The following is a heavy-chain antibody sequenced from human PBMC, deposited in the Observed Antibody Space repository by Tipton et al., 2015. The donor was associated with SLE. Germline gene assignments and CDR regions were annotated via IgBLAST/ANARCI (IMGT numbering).Heavy chain of an antibody. CDR2: VYDTGNT. J-gene: IGHJ4*02. Sequence: TLSLTCTVSGDSISRHYWTWIRQPPGKGLEWIGYVYDTGNTHYDPSLKSRSTISIDTSKNQFSLRLSSVTAADTAVYYCAREAGGWYCFDYWGQGALVTVSS. CDR3: AREAGGWYCFDY. CDR1: GDSISRHY. V-gene: IGHV4-59*11. D-gene: IGHD6-19*01.